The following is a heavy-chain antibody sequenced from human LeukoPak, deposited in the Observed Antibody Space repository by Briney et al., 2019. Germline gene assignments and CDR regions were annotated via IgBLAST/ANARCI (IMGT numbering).Heavy chain of an antibody. J-gene: IGHJ6*02. V-gene: IGHV4-59*08. CDR1: GGSISSYY. Sequence: SETLSLTFTVSGGSISSYYWSWIRQPPGKGLEWIGYIYYSGSTNYNPSLKSRVTISVDTSKNQFSLKLSSVTAADTAVYYCAKNYYYYYGMDVWGQGTTVTVSS. CDR3: AKNYYYYYGMDV. CDR2: IYYSGST.